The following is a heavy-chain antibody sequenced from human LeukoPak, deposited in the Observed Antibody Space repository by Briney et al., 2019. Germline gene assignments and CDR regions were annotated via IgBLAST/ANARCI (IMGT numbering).Heavy chain of an antibody. J-gene: IGHJ5*02. V-gene: IGHV1-24*01. CDR3: ARGDVLDSSVYNWFDP. Sequence: ASVKVSCKVSGYTLTEMSIHWVRQAPGGALEWMGGFDPEDGETVYAQKFQGRVTMTRDTSTSTVYMELSSLRSEDTALYYCARGDVLDSSVYNWFDPWGQGTLVIVSS. CDR1: GYTLTEMS. D-gene: IGHD3-22*01. CDR2: FDPEDGET.